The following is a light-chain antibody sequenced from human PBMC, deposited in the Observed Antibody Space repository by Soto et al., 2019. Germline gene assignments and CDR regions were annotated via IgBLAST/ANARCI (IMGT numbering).Light chain of an antibody. Sequence: DIVMTQSPLSLPVTPGEPASISCRSSQSLLHSNGYNYLDWYLQKPGQSPQLLIYLGSNRASGVPDRFSGSGSGTEFTLKISRVEAEDAGLYYCMQALQTPFTFGPGTKVDIK. CDR1: QSLLHSNGYNY. CDR3: MQALQTPFT. CDR2: LGS. J-gene: IGKJ3*01. V-gene: IGKV2-28*01.